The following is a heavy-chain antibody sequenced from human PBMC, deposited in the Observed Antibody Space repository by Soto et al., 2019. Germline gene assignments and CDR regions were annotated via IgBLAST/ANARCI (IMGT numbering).Heavy chain of an antibody. J-gene: IGHJ4*02. CDR2: IIPILGIA. V-gene: IGHV1-69*02. CDR1: GGTFSSYT. CDR3: XXEGGYCSGGSCYSLY. Sequence: QVQLVQSGAEVKKPGSSVKVSCKDSGGTFSSYTISWVRQAPGQGLEWMGRIIPILGIANYAQKFQGRVTITADKSTSTXXXELXXXXXXXXXXXXXXXEGGYCSGGSCYSLYWGQGTLVTVSS. D-gene: IGHD2-15*01.